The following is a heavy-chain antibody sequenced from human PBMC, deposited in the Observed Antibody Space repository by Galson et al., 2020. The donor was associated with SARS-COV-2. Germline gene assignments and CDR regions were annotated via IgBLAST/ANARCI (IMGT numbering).Heavy chain of an antibody. Sequence: SETLSLTCIVSGGSISRSSYYWGWIRQPPGKGLEWIGSIYNSGSTHYNPSLKSRVTISVDTSKNQFSLKLSSVTAADTAVYYCARLGYSGWYPDDYWGQGTLVTVSS. CDR2: IYNSGST. CDR1: GGSISRSSYY. J-gene: IGHJ4*02. D-gene: IGHD6-19*01. V-gene: IGHV4-39*01. CDR3: ARLGYSGWYPDDY.